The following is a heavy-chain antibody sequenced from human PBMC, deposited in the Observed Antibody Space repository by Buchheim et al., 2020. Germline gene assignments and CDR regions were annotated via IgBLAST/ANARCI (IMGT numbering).Heavy chain of an antibody. V-gene: IGHV3-23*01. J-gene: IGHJ6*02. CDR3: AKVVGSSGSGGYYYYGMDV. Sequence: EVHLLESGGDLVQPGGSLRLSCAASGFTFSSYAMSWVRQAPGKGLEWVSSMSGSGGSTYYADSVKGRLTISRDNSKNTLYLQMISLRAKDTAVYYCAKVVGSSGSGGYYYYGMDVWGQGTT. D-gene: IGHD6-19*01. CDR2: MSGSGGST. CDR1: GFTFSSYA.